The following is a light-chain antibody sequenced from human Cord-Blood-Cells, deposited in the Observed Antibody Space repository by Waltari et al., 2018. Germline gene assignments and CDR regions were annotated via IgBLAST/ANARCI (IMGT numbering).Light chain of an antibody. CDR1: QGISSY. V-gene: IGKV1-9*01. J-gene: IGKJ4*01. Sequence: IKLTQSPSSRSASVGDSGTSTCRASQGISSYLAWYQQKPGKAPKLLIYAASTLQSGVPSRFSGSGSGTDFTLTISSLQPEDFATYYCQQLSSYSYFGGGTKVEIK. CDR2: AAS. CDR3: QQLSSYSY.